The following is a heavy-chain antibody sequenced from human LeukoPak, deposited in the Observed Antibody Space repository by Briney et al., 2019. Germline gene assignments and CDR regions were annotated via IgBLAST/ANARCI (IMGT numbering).Heavy chain of an antibody. Sequence: GGSLRLSCAASGFTFSNYWMSWVRQAPGKGLEWVSAISGSGGSTYYADSVKGRFTISRDNSKNTLYLQMNSLRAEDTAVYYCAKAYYDILTGSAWYFDLWGRGTLVTVSS. D-gene: IGHD3-9*01. CDR1: GFTFSNYW. J-gene: IGHJ2*01. V-gene: IGHV3-23*01. CDR2: ISGSGGST. CDR3: AKAYYDILTGSAWYFDL.